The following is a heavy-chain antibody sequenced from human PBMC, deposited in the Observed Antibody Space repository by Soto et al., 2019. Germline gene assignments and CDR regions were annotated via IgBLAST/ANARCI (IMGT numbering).Heavy chain of an antibody. CDR2: IYYSGNT. CDR1: GGSISSGGYY. Sequence: SXTLSLTCTVSGGSISSGGYYWSWIRQHPGKGLEWIGYIYYSGNTYYNPSLKSRVTISVDTSKNQFSLKLSSVTAADTAVYYCAGSGTVTILDYWGQGTLVTVSS. V-gene: IGHV4-31*03. D-gene: IGHD4-4*01. CDR3: AGSGTVTILDY. J-gene: IGHJ4*02.